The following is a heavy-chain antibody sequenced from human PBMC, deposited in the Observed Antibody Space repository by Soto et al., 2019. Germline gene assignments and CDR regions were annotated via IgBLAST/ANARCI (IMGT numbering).Heavy chain of an antibody. CDR3: ARRDSSTYRAFDI. D-gene: IGHD6-13*01. CDR1: GFTFSSYA. CDR2: ISTSGTNT. Sequence: EVQLLESGGGLVQPGGSLRLSCAASGFTFSSYAMSWVRQAPGKGLEWVSAISTSGTNTYYADSVEGRFTFSRDSSKNTLYLQMNSLRAEDTAVYFCARRDSSTYRAFDIWGQGTMVTVSS. V-gene: IGHV3-23*01. J-gene: IGHJ3*02.